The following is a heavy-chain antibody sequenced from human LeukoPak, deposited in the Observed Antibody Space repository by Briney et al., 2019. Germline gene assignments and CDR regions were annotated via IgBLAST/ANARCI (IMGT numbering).Heavy chain of an antibody. CDR1: GGSFSGYY. Sequence: SETLSLTCAVYGGSFSGYYWSWIRQPPGKGLEWIGEINHSGSTNYNPSLKSRVTISVDTSKNQFSLKLSSVTAADTAVYYCAREGSVYFDCWGQGTLVTVSS. CDR3: AREGSVYFDC. J-gene: IGHJ4*02. V-gene: IGHV4-34*01. CDR2: INHSGST.